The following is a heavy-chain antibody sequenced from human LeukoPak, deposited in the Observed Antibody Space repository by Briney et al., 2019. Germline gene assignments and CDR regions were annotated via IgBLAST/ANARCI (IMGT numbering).Heavy chain of an antibody. CDR3: ASVYSGYVFARD. J-gene: IGHJ4*02. V-gene: IGHV3-48*03. CDR2: ISSSGSTI. CDR1: GFTFSSYE. Sequence: PGGSLRLSCAASGFTFSSYEMNWVRQAPGKGLEWVSYISSSGSTIYYADSAKGRFTISRDNAKNSLYLQMNSLRAEDTAVYYCASVYSGYVFARDWGQGTLVTVSS. D-gene: IGHD5-12*01.